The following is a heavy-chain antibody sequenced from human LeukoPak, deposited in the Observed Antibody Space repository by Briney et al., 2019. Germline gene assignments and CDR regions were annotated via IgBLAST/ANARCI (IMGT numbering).Heavy chain of an antibody. Sequence: GGSLRLSCAASGFTFSSYWIHWVRQAPGKGLVWVSRINSDGSSTSYADSVKGRFTISRDNSKNTLYLQMNSLRAEDTALYFCAKKAQYNGNYPLDYWGQGTLVTVSS. CDR1: GFTFSSYW. CDR2: INSDGSST. V-gene: IGHV3-74*01. D-gene: IGHD1-26*01. CDR3: AKKAQYNGNYPLDY. J-gene: IGHJ4*02.